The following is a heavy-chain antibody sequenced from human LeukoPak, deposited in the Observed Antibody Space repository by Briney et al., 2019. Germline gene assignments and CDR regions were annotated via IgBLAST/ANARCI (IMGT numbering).Heavy chain of an antibody. CDR2: ISYDGSNK. Sequence: PGGSLRLSCAASGFTFSSYGMHWVRLAPGKGLEWVAVISYDGSNKYYADSVKGRFTISRDNSKNTLYLQMNSLRAEDTAVYYCAKDIGGSGSYYKPPHDYWGQGTLVTVSS. CDR3: AKDIGGSGSYYKPPHDY. D-gene: IGHD3-10*01. V-gene: IGHV3-30*18. J-gene: IGHJ4*02. CDR1: GFTFSSYG.